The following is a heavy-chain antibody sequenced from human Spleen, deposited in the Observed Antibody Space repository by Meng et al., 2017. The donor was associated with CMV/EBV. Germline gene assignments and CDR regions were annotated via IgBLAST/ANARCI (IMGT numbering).Heavy chain of an antibody. V-gene: IGHV4-34*01. CDR1: GYY. Sequence: GYYWSWIRQPPGKGLEWIGEINHSGSTNYNPSLKSRVTVSVDTSKNQFSLKLSSVTAADTAVYYCARGRDTTSYFDFWSGYRNWFDPWGHGTLVTVSS. J-gene: IGHJ5*02. CDR3: ARGRDTTSYFDFWSGYRNWFDP. D-gene: IGHD3-3*01. CDR2: INHSGST.